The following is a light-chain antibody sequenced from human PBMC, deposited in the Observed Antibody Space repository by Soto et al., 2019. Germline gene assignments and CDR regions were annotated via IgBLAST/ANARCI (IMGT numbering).Light chain of an antibody. Sequence: IQMTQFPSTLSAYLGDIVTITCRSSQNIRSWLAWYQQKPGKAPNLLIYKASSLASGVPSRFSGSGFGTEFTLTISSLQPDDIATYYCQQYDSYSTFGGGTKVDI. V-gene: IGKV1-5*03. J-gene: IGKJ4*02. CDR1: QNIRSW. CDR2: KAS. CDR3: QQYDSYST.